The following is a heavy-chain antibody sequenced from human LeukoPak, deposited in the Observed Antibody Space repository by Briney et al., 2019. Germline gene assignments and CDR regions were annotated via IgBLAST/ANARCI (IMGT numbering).Heavy chain of an antibody. D-gene: IGHD3-10*01. Sequence: KFQGRVTITRDTSASTAYMELSSLRSEDTAVYYCARTQWFGEFLDAFDIWGQGTMVTVSS. CDR3: ARTQWFGEFLDAFDI. V-gene: IGHV1-3*01. J-gene: IGHJ3*02.